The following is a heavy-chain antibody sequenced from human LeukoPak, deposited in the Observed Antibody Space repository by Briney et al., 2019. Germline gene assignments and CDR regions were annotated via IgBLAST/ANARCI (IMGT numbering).Heavy chain of an antibody. J-gene: IGHJ5*02. CDR2: ISAYNGNT. V-gene: IGHV1-18*01. D-gene: IGHD6-19*01. CDR3: ARDRASAAGYSSGWQEFDP. CDR1: GYTFTSYG. Sequence: ASVKVSCKASGYTFTSYGISWVRQAPGQGLEWMGWISAYNGNTNYAQKLQGRVTMTTDTSTSTAYMELRSLRSDDTAVYYCARDRASAAGYSSGWQEFDPWGQGTLVTVSS.